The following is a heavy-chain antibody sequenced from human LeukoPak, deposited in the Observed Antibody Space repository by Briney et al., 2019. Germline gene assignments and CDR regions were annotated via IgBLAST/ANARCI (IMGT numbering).Heavy chain of an antibody. D-gene: IGHD3-16*01. CDR1: GGSISSGSYY. CDR2: IYTSGST. J-gene: IGHJ5*02. V-gene: IGHV4-61*02. Sequence: PSQTLSLTCTVSGGSISSGSYYWSWIRQPAGKGLEWIGRIYTSGSTNYNPSLKSRVTISVDTSKNQFSLKLSSVTAADTAVYYCARALIWRWFDPWGQGTLVTVSS. CDR3: ARALIWRWFDP.